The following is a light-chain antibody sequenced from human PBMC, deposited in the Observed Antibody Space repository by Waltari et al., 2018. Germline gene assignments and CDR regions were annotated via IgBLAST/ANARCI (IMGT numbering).Light chain of an antibody. CDR2: GAS. Sequence: EIVLTQSPGTLSLSPGERATLSCRASQSVSRSYFAWFQQKPGQAPRRLLYGASNRATGLPDRFSGSGSGTDFNLTISRLQPDDFAVYYCHQYGSAPLTFGGGTKVEI. V-gene: IGKV3-20*01. J-gene: IGKJ4*01. CDR3: HQYGSAPLT. CDR1: QSVSRSY.